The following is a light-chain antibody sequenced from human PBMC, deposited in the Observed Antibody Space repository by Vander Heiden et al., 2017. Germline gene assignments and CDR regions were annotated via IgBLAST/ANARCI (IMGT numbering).Light chain of an antibody. V-gene: IGKV1-5*03. CDR2: KAS. CDR3: QQYNSYKRT. CDR1: QSISSW. J-gene: IGKJ1*01. Sequence: DIQMTQSPSTLSASVGDRVTITCRASQSISSWLAWYQQKPGKAPKLLIYKASNLESGVPSRFSGSGSGTDFTLTISSLQPDDFATYYCQQYNSYKRTFGQGTTVEIE.